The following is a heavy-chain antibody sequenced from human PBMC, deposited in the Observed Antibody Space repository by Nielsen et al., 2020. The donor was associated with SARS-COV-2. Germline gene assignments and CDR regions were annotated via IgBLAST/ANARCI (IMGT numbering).Heavy chain of an antibody. D-gene: IGHD4-17*01. J-gene: IGHJ4*02. CDR3: AKGGLSIYGDSYFFDD. CDR1: GFTFDDYA. CDR2: ISGSGRGT. V-gene: IGHV3-23*01. Sequence: GGSLRLSCAASGFTFDDYAMHWVRQAPGKGLEWVARISGSGRGTSYADSVKGRFTISRDNSNNMVYLQVDALRADDTAVYYCAKGGLSIYGDSYFFDDWGQGSLVTVSS.